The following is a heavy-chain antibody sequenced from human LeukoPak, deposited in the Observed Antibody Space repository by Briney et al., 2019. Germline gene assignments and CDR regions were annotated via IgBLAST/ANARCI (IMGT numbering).Heavy chain of an antibody. CDR1: GFTFSSYA. D-gene: IGHD6-6*01. Sequence: PGGSLRLSCQFSGFTFSSYAMIWVRQAPGKGLEWISGISNDGVRTFYADAVKGRFTISRDNSKNTLYLQMNSLRAEDTAVYYCARYIAARQGNNWFDPWGQGTLVTVSS. CDR3: ARYIAARQGNNWFDP. J-gene: IGHJ5*02. V-gene: IGHV3-23*01. CDR2: ISNDGVRT.